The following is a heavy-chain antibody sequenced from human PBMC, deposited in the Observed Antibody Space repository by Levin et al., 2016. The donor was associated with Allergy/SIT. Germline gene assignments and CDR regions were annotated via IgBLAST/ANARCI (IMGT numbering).Heavy chain of an antibody. CDR3: ARLGWEPLRDNYYYYGMDV. CDR2: IYPGDSDT. J-gene: IGHJ6*02. Sequence: VRQMPGKGLEWMGIIYPGDSDTRYSPSFQGQVTISADKSISTAYLQWSSLKASDTAMYYCARLGWEPLRDNYYYYGMDVWGQGTTVTVSS. D-gene: IGHD1-26*01. V-gene: IGHV5-51*01.